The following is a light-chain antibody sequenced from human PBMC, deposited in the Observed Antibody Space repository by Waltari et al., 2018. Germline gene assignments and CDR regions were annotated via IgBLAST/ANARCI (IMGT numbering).Light chain of an antibody. J-gene: IGLJ3*02. Sequence: QSALTQPAPVSGSPGQPITIPCTGTSSDFGSYSLVSWYRQHPGEAPRVIIFEDTKRPSGVSNRFSGSKSGNTASLTISGLQAEDEADYYCCSYTLTNTWLFGGGTKLTVL. CDR3: CSYTLTNTWL. CDR1: SSDFGSYSL. V-gene: IGLV2-23*01. CDR2: EDT.